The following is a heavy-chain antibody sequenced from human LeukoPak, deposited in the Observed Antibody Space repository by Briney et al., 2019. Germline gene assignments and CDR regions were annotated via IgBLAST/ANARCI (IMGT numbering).Heavy chain of an antibody. J-gene: IGHJ4*02. Sequence: GGPLRLSCGASGIIISNYSMSWLRKAPEKGVERVAGISDSGGNTNYADSVKGRITISSDNPKNTLFLQMNSLRAEDSAVYFCAKRGVVIRIILVGFHKEAYYFDSWGQGALVTVSS. CDR1: GIIISNYS. CDR3: AKRGVVIRIILVGFHKEAYYFDS. D-gene: IGHD2-21*01. CDR2: ISDSGGNT. V-gene: IGHV3-23*01.